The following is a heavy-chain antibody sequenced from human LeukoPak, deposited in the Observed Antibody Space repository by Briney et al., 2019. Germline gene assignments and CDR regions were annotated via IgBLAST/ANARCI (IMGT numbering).Heavy chain of an antibody. CDR1: GFTFSSYG. J-gene: IGHJ4*02. CDR2: ISYDGSKK. V-gene: IGHV3-30*18. CDR3: AKDRLAEQWLAPLDY. D-gene: IGHD6-19*01. Sequence: GRSLRLSCAPSGFTFSSYGMHWVRQGPGRGLEWVAIISYDGSKKYYADSVKGRFTISRDNSKNTVYLQMNSLSGEDTAVYNCAKDRLAEQWLAPLDYWGQGTLVTVSS.